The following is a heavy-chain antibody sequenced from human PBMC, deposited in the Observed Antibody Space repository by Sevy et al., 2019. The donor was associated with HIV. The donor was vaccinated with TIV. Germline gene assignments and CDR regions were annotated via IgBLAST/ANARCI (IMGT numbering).Heavy chain of an antibody. J-gene: IGHJ3*01. D-gene: IGHD3-10*01. V-gene: IGHV3-30-3*01. CDR2: ISFDGTDK. CDR3: VRETTMLPRGAFDF. Sequence: GGSLGLSCAASGFTFSSYPMHWVRQAPGKGLEWVSFISFDGTDKYYADSVKGRFTITRDNSKNTLFLQMNSLRAEDTAFYYCVRETTMLPRGAFDFWGQGTMVTVSS. CDR1: GFTFSSYP.